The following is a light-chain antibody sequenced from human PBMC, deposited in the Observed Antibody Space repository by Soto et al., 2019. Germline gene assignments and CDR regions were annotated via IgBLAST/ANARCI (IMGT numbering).Light chain of an antibody. CDR3: MQALQTPLT. CDR1: QSLQHSDGYNY. Sequence: DIVMTQSPLSLPVTPGEPASISCRSRQSLQHSDGYNYLDWFLQRPGQSPQLLIYLGSSRASGVPDRFSGSGSGTDFTLKISRVEAEDVGVYYCMQALQTPLTFGGGTKVDIK. CDR2: LGS. V-gene: IGKV2-28*01. J-gene: IGKJ4*01.